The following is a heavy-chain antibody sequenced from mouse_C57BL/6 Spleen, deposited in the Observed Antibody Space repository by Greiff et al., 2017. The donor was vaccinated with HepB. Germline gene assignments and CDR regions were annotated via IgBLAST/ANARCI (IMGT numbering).Heavy chain of an antibody. CDR1: GFNIKDDY. Sequence: EVKLVESGAELVRPGASVKLSCTASGFNIKDDYMHWVKQRPEQGLEWIGWIDPENGDTEYASKFQGKATITADTSSNTAYLQLSILTSEDTAVYYCDRGAAHAPFADWGQGTLVTVSA. CDR3: DRGAAHAPFAD. D-gene: IGHD3-2*02. J-gene: IGHJ3*01. CDR2: IDPENGDT. V-gene: IGHV14-4*01.